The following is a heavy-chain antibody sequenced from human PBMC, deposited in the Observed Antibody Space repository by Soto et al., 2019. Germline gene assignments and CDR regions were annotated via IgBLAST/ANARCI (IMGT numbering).Heavy chain of an antibody. CDR2: IYYSGST. D-gene: IGHD2-21*02. V-gene: IGHV4-31*03. J-gene: IGHJ3*02. CDR1: GGSISSGGYY. CDR3: AGIASLAYCGGDCYFDAFDI. Sequence: SETLSLTCTVSGGSISSGGYYWSWIRQHPGKGLEWIGYIYYSGSTYYNPSLKSRVTITVDTSKNQFSLKLSSVTAADTAVYYCAGIASLAYCGGDCYFDAFDIWGQGTMVTVSS.